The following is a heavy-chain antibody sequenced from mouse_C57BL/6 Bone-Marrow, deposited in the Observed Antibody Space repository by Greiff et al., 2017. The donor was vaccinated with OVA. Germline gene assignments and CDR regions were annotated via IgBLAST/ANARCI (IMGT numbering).Heavy chain of an antibody. V-gene: IGHV1-22*01. Sequence: EVQLQQSGPELVKPGASVKMSCKASGYTFTDYNMHWVKQSHGKSLEWIGYINPNNGGTSYNQKFKGKATLTVNKSSSTAYMELRSLTQGDSAVYSCARIFSPPGYWGQGTTLTVSS. D-gene: IGHD6-1*01. CDR1: GYTFTDYN. J-gene: IGHJ2*01. CDR3: ARIFSPPGY. CDR2: INPNNGGT.